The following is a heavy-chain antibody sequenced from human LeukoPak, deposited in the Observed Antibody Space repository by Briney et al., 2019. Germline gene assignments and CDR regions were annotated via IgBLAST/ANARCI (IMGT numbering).Heavy chain of an antibody. Sequence: GGSLRLSCAGVGFTFNSYAMTWVRQAPGKGLKWVSGISGSGGTTYYADSGKGRFTISRDNFNNTLYLQMNSMRVEDTALYFCAKGVVDYYDSSGYYPSDLWGQGTLVTVSS. CDR1: GFTFNSYA. D-gene: IGHD3-22*01. V-gene: IGHV3-23*01. CDR3: AKGVVDYYDSSGYYPSDL. CDR2: ISGSGGTT. J-gene: IGHJ5*02.